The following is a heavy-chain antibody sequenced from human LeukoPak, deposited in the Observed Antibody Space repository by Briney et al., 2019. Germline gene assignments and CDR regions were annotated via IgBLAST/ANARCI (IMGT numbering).Heavy chain of an antibody. D-gene: IGHD4-23*01. J-gene: IGHJ4*02. CDR1: GGSISSSSYY. CDR2: IYYSGST. Sequence: SETLSLTCTVSGGSISSSSYYWGWIRQPPGKGLEWNGSIYYSGSTYYNPSLKSRVTISVDTSKNQFSLKLSSVTAADTAVYYCATRTTVVTPGGDWGQGTLVTVSS. V-gene: IGHV4-39*07. CDR3: ATRTTVVTPGGD.